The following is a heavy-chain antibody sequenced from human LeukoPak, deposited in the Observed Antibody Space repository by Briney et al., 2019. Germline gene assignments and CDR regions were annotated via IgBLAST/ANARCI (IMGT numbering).Heavy chain of an antibody. CDR3: ARGVADSSGYYIKFDY. J-gene: IGHJ4*02. CDR2: INHSGST. CDR1: GGSFGGYY. V-gene: IGHV4-34*01. D-gene: IGHD3-22*01. Sequence: SETLSLTCAVYGGSFGGYYWSWIRQPPGKGLEWIGEINHSGSTNYNPSLKSRVTISVDTSKNQFSLKLSSVTAADTAVYYCARGVADSSGYYIKFDYWGQGTLVTVSS.